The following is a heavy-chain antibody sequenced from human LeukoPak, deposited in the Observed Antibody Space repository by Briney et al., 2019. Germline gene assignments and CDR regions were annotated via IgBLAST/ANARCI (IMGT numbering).Heavy chain of an antibody. D-gene: IGHD5-12*01. CDR1: RYTFSGHY. J-gene: IGHJ3*01. V-gene: IGHV1-2*02. CDR2: ISPDSGAS. Sequence: APVKVSCKASRYTFSGHYIHWVRQAPGQGLEWMGWISPDSGASKYAQRFQGRVIMTRDTSISTAYMELSSLRSDDAAVYYCAKDRARVATMVDGFEVWGQGTMVTVS. CDR3: AKDRARVATMVDGFEV.